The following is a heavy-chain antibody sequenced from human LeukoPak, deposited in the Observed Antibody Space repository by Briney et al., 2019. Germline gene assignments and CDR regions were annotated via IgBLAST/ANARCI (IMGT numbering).Heavy chain of an antibody. V-gene: IGHV1-18*01. J-gene: IGHJ4*02. CDR3: ARDRKVRGVSSFDC. CDR2: ISAYNGNT. CDR1: GYTFTSYG. D-gene: IGHD3-10*01. Sequence: ASVKVSCKASGYTFTSYGISWVRQAPGQGLEWMGWISAYNGNTNYAQKLQGRVTMTTDTSTSTAYMELRSLRSDDTAVYYCARDRKVRGVSSFDCWGQGTLVTVSS.